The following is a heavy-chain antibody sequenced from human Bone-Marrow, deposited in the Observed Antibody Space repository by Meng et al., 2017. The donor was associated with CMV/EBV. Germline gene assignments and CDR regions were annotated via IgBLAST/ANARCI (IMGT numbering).Heavy chain of an antibody. Sequence: KVSCKGSGYSFTSYWIGWVRQMPGKGLEWMGIIYPGDSDTRYSPSFQGQVTISADKSISTAYLQRSSLKASDTAMYYCARSYYDFWSCYYGLYYWGQGTLVTVSS. D-gene: IGHD3-3*01. V-gene: IGHV5-51*01. J-gene: IGHJ4*02. CDR2: IYPGDSDT. CDR3: ARSYYDFWSCYYGLYY. CDR1: GYSFTSYW.